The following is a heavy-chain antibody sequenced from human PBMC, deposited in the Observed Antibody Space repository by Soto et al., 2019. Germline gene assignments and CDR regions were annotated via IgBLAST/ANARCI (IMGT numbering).Heavy chain of an antibody. D-gene: IGHD3-3*01. Sequence: PSETLSLTCTVSGGSISSSSYYWGWIRQPPGKGLEWIGSIYYSGSTYYNPSLKSRVTISVDTSKNQFSLKLSSVTAADTAVYYCARRYYDFWSGYYGNWFDPWGQGTLVTVSS. J-gene: IGHJ5*02. CDR3: ARRYYDFWSGYYGNWFDP. CDR1: GGSISSSSYY. CDR2: IYYSGST. V-gene: IGHV4-39*01.